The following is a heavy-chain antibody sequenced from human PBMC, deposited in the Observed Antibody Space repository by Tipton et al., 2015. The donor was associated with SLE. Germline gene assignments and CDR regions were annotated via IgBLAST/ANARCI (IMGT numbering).Heavy chain of an antibody. Sequence: SLRLSCVASGFTFSDYWMKWVRQAPGKGLEWVAKINGDGSTRYYLASVKGRFTISRDNARNSLSLEMNTLRAEDTAVYYCLGSGSTSVWGQGTLVTVSS. CDR3: LGSGSTSV. V-gene: IGHV3-7*01. J-gene: IGHJ4*02. CDR1: GFTFSDYW. CDR2: INGDGSTR. D-gene: IGHD3-3*01.